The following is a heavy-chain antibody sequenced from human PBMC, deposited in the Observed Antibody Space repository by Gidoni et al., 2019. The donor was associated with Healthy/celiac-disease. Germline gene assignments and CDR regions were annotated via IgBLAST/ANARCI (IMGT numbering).Heavy chain of an antibody. Sequence: QVQLVESGGGVVQPGRSLRLSCAASGFTFSSYAMHWVRQAPGKGLEWVAVISYDGSNKYYADSVKGRFTISRDNSKNTLYLQMNSLRAEDTAVYYCARGGGSGRPFDYWGQGTLVTVSS. CDR2: ISYDGSNK. D-gene: IGHD3-10*01. J-gene: IGHJ4*02. CDR3: ARGGGSGRPFDY. CDR1: GFTFSSYA. V-gene: IGHV3-30-3*01.